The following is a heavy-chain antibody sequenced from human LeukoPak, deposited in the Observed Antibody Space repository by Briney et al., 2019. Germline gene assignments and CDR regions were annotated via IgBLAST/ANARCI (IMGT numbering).Heavy chain of an antibody. Sequence: SVKVSCKASGGTFSSYTISWVRQAPGQGLEWMGRIIPILGIANYAQKFQGRVTITADKSTSPAYMELSSLRSEDTAVYYCARAGREAGNLWDDDWGQGTVVTVSS. D-gene: IGHD6-13*01. CDR3: ARAGREAGNLWDDD. CDR1: GGTFSSYT. V-gene: IGHV1-69*02. J-gene: IGHJ4*02. CDR2: IIPILGIA.